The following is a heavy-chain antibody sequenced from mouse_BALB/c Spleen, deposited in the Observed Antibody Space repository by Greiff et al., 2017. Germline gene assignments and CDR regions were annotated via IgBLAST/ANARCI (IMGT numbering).Heavy chain of an antibody. V-gene: IGHV3-2*02. CDR1: GYSITSDYA. Sequence: EVQGVESGPGLVKPSQSLSLTCTVTGYSITSDYAWNWIRQFPGNKLEWMGYISYSGSTSYNPSLKSRISITRDTSKNQFFLQLNSVTTEDTATYYCARYWAYWGQGTLVTVSA. CDR2: ISYSGST. J-gene: IGHJ3*01. CDR3: ARYWAY.